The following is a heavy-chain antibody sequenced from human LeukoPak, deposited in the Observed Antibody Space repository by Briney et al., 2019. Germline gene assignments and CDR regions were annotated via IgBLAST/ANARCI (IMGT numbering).Heavy chain of an antibody. V-gene: IGHV4-59*01. CDR3: ASAYPPDAFDI. CDR2: IYYSGST. J-gene: IGHJ3*02. Sequence: SGTLSLSCTVSGGSLSSYFWSWIRQPPGKGLEWIGYIYYSGSTNYNPSLKSRVTISVDTSKNQFSLKLSSVTAADTAVYYRASAYPPDAFDIWGQGTMVTVSS. CDR1: GGSLSSYF.